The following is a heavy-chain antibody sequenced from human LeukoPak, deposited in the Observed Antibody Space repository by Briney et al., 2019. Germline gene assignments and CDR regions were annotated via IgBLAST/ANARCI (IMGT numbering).Heavy chain of an antibody. CDR1: GYTFTSYA. Sequence: ASVKVSCKASGYTFTSYAMHWVRQAPGQRLEWMGWINAGSGNTKYSQKFQGRVTITRDTSASTAYMELSSLRSEDTAVYYCARVDTGFGELAYWGQGTLVTVSS. V-gene: IGHV1-3*01. J-gene: IGHJ4*02. CDR2: INAGSGNT. CDR3: ARVDTGFGELAY. D-gene: IGHD3-10*01.